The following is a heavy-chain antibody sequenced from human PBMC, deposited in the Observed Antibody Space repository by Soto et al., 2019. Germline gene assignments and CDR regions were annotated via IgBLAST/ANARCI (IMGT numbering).Heavy chain of an antibody. V-gene: IGHV1-18*03. CDR1: GYTFTSYG. Sequence: QVQLVQSGAEVKKPGASVKVSCKASGYTFTSYGISWVRQAPGQGLEWMGWISAYNGNTNYAQKLQGRVTMTTDTSTSTAYMELSLRSDDMAVYYCASYSSSSAGGYYYYGMDVWGQGTTVTVSS. CDR2: ISAYNGNT. CDR3: ASYSSSSAGGYYYYGMDV. J-gene: IGHJ6*02. D-gene: IGHD6-6*01.